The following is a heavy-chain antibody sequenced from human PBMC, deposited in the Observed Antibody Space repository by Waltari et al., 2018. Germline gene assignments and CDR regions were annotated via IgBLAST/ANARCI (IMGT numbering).Heavy chain of an antibody. V-gene: IGHV1-69*02. D-gene: IGHD3-22*01. CDR3: ARARYYYDSSGYYPDY. CDR1: GGTFSSYT. J-gene: IGHJ4*02. Sequence: QVQLVQSGAEVKKPGSSVKVSCKASGGTFSSYTLGWVRPAPGQGLEWMGRIIPILGIANYAQKFQGRVTITADKSTSTAYMELSSLRSEDTAVYYCARARYYYDSSGYYPDYWGQGTLVTVSS. CDR2: IIPILGIA.